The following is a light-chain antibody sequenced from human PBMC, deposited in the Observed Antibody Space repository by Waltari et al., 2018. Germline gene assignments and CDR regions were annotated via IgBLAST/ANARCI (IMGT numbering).Light chain of an antibody. CDR3: CSYAGSRTWV. Sequence: QSALTQPASVSGSPGQSISISCIGTSSDIGTFNLVSWYLQYPGTAPKLLIYDVSQRPPGGSHLFSASKSGNTASLTIAGLQAEDEAIYYCCSYAGSRTWVFGGGAKLTVL. J-gene: IGLJ3*02. CDR1: SSDIGTFNL. V-gene: IGLV2-23*02. CDR2: DVS.